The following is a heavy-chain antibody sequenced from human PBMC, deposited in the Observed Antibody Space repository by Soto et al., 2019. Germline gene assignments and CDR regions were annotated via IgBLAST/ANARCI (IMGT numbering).Heavy chain of an antibody. CDR1: GFTFSSYA. D-gene: IGHD2-15*01. J-gene: IGHJ4*02. CDR3: ARGQLPAATTYFDF. V-gene: IGHV3-33*01. Sequence: PGGSLRLSCAASGFTFSSYAIHWVRQAPGKGLEWVAIIWFDGSNKYYADSVKGRFSISRDNSKNTLFLQMDSLRAEGTAVYYCARGQLPAATTYFDFWGQGTLVTVSS. CDR2: IWFDGSNK.